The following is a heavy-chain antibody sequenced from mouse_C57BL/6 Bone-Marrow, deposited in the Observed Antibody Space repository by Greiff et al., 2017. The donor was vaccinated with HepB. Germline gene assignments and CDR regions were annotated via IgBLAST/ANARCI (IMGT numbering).Heavy chain of an antibody. D-gene: IGHD1-1*01. CDR1: GYTFTEYT. CDR2: FYPGSGSI. J-gene: IGHJ1*03. V-gene: IGHV1-62-2*01. Sequence: QVQLQQSGAELVKPGASVKLSCKASGYTFTEYTIHWVKQRSGQGLEWIGWFYPGSGSIKYNEKFKDKATLTVDKSSSTVYMELSRLTSEDSAVYFCARHEAKYYYGSRYWYFDVWGTGTTVTVSS. CDR3: ARHEAKYYYGSRYWYFDV.